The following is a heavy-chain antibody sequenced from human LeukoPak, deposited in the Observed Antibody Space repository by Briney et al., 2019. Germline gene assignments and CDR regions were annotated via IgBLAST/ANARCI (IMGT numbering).Heavy chain of an antibody. CDR1: GLIVSSNY. Sequence: GGSLRLSCAASGLIVSSNYMSWVRQAPGKGLEWVSGIYSGGSTYYADSVKGRFTISRDNSKNTLYLQMNSLRAEDTAVYYCAKDFSYDSSGYYYEVAPQDAFDIWGQGTMVTVSS. J-gene: IGHJ3*02. CDR3: AKDFSYDSSGYYYEVAPQDAFDI. D-gene: IGHD3-22*01. V-gene: IGHV3-66*01. CDR2: IYSGGST.